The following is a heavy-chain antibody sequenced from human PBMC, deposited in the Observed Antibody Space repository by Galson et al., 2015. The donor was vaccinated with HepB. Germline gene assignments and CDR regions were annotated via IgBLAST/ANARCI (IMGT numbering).Heavy chain of an antibody. J-gene: IGHJ6*02. CDR3: ARVGEFQEGSYGMDV. D-gene: IGHD1-26*01. Sequence: SVKVSCKASGSTFTSYAMNWVRQAPGQGLEWMGWINTNTGNPTYAQGFTGRFVFSLDTSVSTAYLQISSLKAEDTAVYYCARVGEFQEGSYGMDVWGQGTTVTVSS. V-gene: IGHV7-4-1*02. CDR1: GSTFTSYA. CDR2: INTNTGNP.